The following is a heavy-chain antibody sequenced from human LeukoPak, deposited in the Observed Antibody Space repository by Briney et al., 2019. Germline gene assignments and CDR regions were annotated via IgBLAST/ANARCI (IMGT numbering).Heavy chain of an antibody. CDR3: AKDQYCTSTSCYVGY. CDR1: GFTFSTYA. Sequence: GGSLRLSCAASGFTFSTYAMHWVRQAPGKGLEWVAVISYDGCNKYYADSVRGRSTISRDNSKNTLYLQMNSLRAEDTAVYYCAKDQYCTSTSCYVGYWGQGTLVTVSS. V-gene: IGHV3-30-3*01. J-gene: IGHJ4*02. D-gene: IGHD2-2*01. CDR2: ISYDGCNK.